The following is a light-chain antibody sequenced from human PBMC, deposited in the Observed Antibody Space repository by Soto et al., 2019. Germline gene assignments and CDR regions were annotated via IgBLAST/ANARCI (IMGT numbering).Light chain of an antibody. V-gene: IGLV7-43*01. Sequence: QAVGTQEPSLTVSPGGTVTLTCASSTGADTSGYYPNWFQQKTGQAPRALNYSTPNKHYWTPARFSGSLLGGKAALTLSGVQPEDEADYYCLLYYGGAQRVFGGGTKLTVL. J-gene: IGLJ3*02. CDR2: STP. CDR3: LLYYGGAQRV. CDR1: TGADTSGYY.